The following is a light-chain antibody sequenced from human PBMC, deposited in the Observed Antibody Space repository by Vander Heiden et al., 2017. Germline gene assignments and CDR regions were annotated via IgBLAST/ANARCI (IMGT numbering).Light chain of an antibody. Sequence: QSVLTQPPSVSGAPGQRLTISCTGSSSNNGPGYVVHWYQQFPVTAPKLLDYTNSPRPSGVPDRFSGSKSGTSASLAITWLQAEYEADYYCQSYDSSLSGSRVFGGGTKLTVL. CDR1: SSNNGPGYV. CDR3: QSYDSSLSGSRV. V-gene: IGLV1-40*01. CDR2: TNS. J-gene: IGLJ2*01.